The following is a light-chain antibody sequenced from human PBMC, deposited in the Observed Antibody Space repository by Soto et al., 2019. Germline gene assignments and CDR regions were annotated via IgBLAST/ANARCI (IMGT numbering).Light chain of an antibody. CDR1: QSVSSY. J-gene: IGKJ4*01. CDR3: QQRSNWHPLT. Sequence: EIVLTQSPATLSLSPGERATLSCRASQSVSSYLACYQQKPGQAPSLLIYDASNRATGIPARFSGSGSGTDFTLAISSLEAEDFAVYYCQQRSNWHPLTFGGGTKVEIK. CDR2: DAS. V-gene: IGKV3-11*01.